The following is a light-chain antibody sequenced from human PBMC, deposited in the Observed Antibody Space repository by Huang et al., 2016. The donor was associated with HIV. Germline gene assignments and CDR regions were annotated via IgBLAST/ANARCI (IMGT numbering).Light chain of an antibody. CDR1: QGIGNS. V-gene: IGKV1-27*01. CDR2: VAS. CDR3: QKYDSAPRT. J-gene: IGKJ1*01. Sequence: DIQMTQSPFSLSAFVGDTVTITCRASQGIGNSLAWYQQKPGRPPKLLIYVASTLQSGVPSRFSGSGSGTDFTLTISNLQTEDVATYYCQKYDSAPRTFGQGTRV.